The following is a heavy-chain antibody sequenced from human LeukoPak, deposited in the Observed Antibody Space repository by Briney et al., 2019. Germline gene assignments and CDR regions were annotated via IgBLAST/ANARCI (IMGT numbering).Heavy chain of an antibody. Sequence: ASVKVSCKASGYTFTVYYINWVRQAPGQGLEWLGRINPKSGGTHYAQQFQGRVTMTRDMSINTAYMELSGLKSDDTAVYYCARDRGPYGSGERWCDPWGQGTLVTVSS. J-gene: IGHJ5*02. CDR1: GYTFTVYY. CDR3: ARDRGPYGSGERWCDP. CDR2: INPKSGGT. D-gene: IGHD3-10*01. V-gene: IGHV1-2*06.